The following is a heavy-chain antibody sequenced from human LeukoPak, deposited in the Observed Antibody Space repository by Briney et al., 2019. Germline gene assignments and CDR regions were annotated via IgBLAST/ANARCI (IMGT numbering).Heavy chain of an antibody. V-gene: IGHV3-74*01. J-gene: IGHJ5*02. CDR1: GLTFSSYW. CDR3: ARGSTWLDP. CDR2: IDSDGSST. Sequence: GGSLRLSCAASGLTFSSYWMHWVRQVPGKGLVWVSRIDSDGSSTSYADSVKGRFTISRDNAKNTVYLQMNSLRAEDTAVYHCARGSTWLDPWGLGTLVAVFS.